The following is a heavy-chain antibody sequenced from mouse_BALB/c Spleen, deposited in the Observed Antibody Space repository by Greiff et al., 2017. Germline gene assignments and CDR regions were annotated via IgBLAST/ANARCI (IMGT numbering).Heavy chain of an antibody. V-gene: IGHV3-2*02. Sequence: VQLQQSGPGLVKPSQSLSLTCTVTGYSITSDYAWNWIRQFPGNKLEWMGYISYSGSTSYNPSLKSRISITRDTSKNQFFLQLNSVTTEDTATYYCAREEGGRYFDVWGAGTTVTVSS. J-gene: IGHJ1*01. CDR3: AREEGGRYFDV. CDR2: ISYSGST. CDR1: GYSITSDYA.